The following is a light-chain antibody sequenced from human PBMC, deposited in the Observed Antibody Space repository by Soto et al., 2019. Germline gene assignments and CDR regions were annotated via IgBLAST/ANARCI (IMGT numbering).Light chain of an antibody. CDR2: DAS. CDR3: QQRDTWPWT. V-gene: IGKV3-11*01. J-gene: IGKJ1*01. CDR1: QSVRSN. Sequence: EVVLTQSPATLSLSPGERATLSCRASQSVRSNLAWYQHKPGQPPRLLIYDASNRATGIPGRFSGSGSGTDFTLTISNLEPEDFAVYCCQQRDTWPWTFGQGAKVEIK.